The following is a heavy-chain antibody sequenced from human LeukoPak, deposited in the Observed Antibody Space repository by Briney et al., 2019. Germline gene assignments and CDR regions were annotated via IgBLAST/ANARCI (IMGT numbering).Heavy chain of an antibody. CDR3: ARGNGGNFDY. V-gene: IGHV3-21*01. CDR2: MSYSSSYI. D-gene: IGHD4-23*01. CDR1: GFTFSSYS. Sequence: PGGSLRLSCADSGFTFSSYSMSWVRQSPGKGLEWVSSMSYSSSYIYYADSVKGRFTISRDNAKNSLFLLMNSLRAEDTAVYYCARGNGGNFDYWGQGTLVTVSS. J-gene: IGHJ4*02.